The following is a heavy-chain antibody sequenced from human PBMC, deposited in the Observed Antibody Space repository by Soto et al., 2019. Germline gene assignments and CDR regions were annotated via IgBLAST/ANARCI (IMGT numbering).Heavy chain of an antibody. D-gene: IGHD2-8*02. CDR3: ARDAGASRYYGMDV. Sequence: QVQLQESGPALVKPSGTLSLACTVSGASTSSENWWSWVRQAPGKGLEWIGEIYHSGATHYSPSLKRRVTISLDKSNNQFFLKLDSVTAADSAVYYCARDAGASRYYGMDVWGQGTKVTVS. CDR2: IYHSGAT. J-gene: IGHJ6*02. V-gene: IGHV4-4*02. CDR1: GASTSSENW.